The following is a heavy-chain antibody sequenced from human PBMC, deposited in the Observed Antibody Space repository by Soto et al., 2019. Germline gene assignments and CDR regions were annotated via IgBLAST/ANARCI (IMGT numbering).Heavy chain of an antibody. CDR3: ARYISDDFWSGYYGSFDY. Sequence: ASVNVSCKASGYTFTSYGISWVRQAPGQGLEWMGWISAYNGNTNYAQKLQGRVTMTTDTSTSTAYMELRSLRSDDTAVYYCARYISDDFWSGYYGSFDYWGQGTLVTVSS. CDR2: ISAYNGNT. V-gene: IGHV1-18*01. J-gene: IGHJ4*02. D-gene: IGHD3-3*01. CDR1: GYTFTSYG.